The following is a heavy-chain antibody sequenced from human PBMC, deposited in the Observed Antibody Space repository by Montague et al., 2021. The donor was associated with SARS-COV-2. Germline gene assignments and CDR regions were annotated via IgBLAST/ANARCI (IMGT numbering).Heavy chain of an antibody. V-gene: IGHV4-59*01. CDR2: IYYSGST. Sequence: SETLSLTCTVSGGSISNYYWSWIRHPPARGLEWVGYIYYSGSTDSSPSLKSRVTISLDTSKNQFSLKVTSVTAADTAVYYCARGGGYYNYGLDVWGPGTTVTVSS. CDR3: ARGGGYYNYGLDV. J-gene: IGHJ6*02. D-gene: IGHD3-22*01. CDR1: GGSISNYY.